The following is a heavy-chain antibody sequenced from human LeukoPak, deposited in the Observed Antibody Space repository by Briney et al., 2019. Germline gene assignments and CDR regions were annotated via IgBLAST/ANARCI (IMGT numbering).Heavy chain of an antibody. Sequence: GASVKVSCKASGGTFSSYAISWVRQAPGQGLEWMGRIIPILGIANYAQKFQGRVTITAGKSTSTAYMELSSLRSEDTAVYYCARSFVVVSTTYGMDVWGQGTTVTVSS. CDR3: ARSFVVVSTTYGMDV. J-gene: IGHJ6*02. CDR1: GGTFSSYA. CDR2: IIPILGIA. D-gene: IGHD2-21*01. V-gene: IGHV1-69*04.